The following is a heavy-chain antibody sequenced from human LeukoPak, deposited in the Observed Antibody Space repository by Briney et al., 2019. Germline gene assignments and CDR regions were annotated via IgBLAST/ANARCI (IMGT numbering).Heavy chain of an antibody. CDR2: IYTSGST. CDR1: GGSISSGSYY. D-gene: IGHD3-16*01. J-gene: IGHJ4*02. V-gene: IGHV4-61*02. CDR3: ARDLASRFEEWPPELKFDY. Sequence: SETLSLTCTVSGGSISSGSYYWSWLRQPAGKGLEWIGRIYTSGSTNYNPSLKSRVTISVDTSKNQFSLKLSSVTAADTAVYYCARDLASRFEEWPPELKFDYWGQGTLVTVSS.